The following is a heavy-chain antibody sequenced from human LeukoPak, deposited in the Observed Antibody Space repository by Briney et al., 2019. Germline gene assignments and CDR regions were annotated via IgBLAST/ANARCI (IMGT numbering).Heavy chain of an antibody. D-gene: IGHD3-22*01. V-gene: IGHV1-2*02. J-gene: IGHJ4*02. Sequence: ASVKVSCKASGYTFTGYYMHWVRQAPGQGLEWMGWINPNSGGTNYAQKFQGRVTMTRDTSISTAYMELSRLRSDDTAVYYCARDSDSSGYYIRGAPDYWGQGTLVTVSS. CDR2: INPNSGGT. CDR3: ARDSDSSGYYIRGAPDY. CDR1: GYTFTGYY.